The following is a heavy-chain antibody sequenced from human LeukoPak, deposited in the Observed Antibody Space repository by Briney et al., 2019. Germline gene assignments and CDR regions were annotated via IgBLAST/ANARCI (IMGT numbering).Heavy chain of an antibody. J-gene: IGHJ4*02. V-gene: IGHV4-59*01. CDR3: AREFSWSGFFDY. CDR1: DDSISSYY. Sequence: AETLSLTCTVCDDSISSYYWSWLRQPPREGLVGVGHIYDSGSTNYNPSLKSRVTISVDTSKNQFSLKLSSVTAADTAVYYCAREFSWSGFFDYWGQGTLVTVSS. D-gene: IGHD3-3*01. CDR2: IYDSGST.